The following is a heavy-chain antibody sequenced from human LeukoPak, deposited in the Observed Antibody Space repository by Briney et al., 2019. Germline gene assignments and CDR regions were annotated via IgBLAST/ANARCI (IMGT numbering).Heavy chain of an antibody. J-gene: IGHJ2*01. CDR2: IYYSGST. D-gene: IGHD6-19*01. Sequence: SETLSLTCTVSGGSVSSGNYFWSWIRQPPGQGLEWIGYIYYSGSTKYNPSLKSRVTISVDTSKNQFSLRLSSVTAADTAVYYCARVPIAVAATRWYFDLWGRGTLVTVSS. CDR1: GGSVSSGNYF. CDR3: ARVPIAVAATRWYFDL. V-gene: IGHV4-61*01.